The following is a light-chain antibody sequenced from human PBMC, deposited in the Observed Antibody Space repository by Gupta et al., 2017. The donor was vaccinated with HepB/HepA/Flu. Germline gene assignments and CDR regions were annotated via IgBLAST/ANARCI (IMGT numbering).Light chain of an antibody. CDR3: CSYAGSFTYV. Sequence: SAMTKPRSVSGSPGQSVTIPCTGTSSDVGTYDYVSWYQLHPGKAPKLMIYDVSKRPSGVPDRFSGSKSGNTASLTISGLQAEDEADYYCCSYAGSFTYVFGTGTEVTVL. V-gene: IGLV2-11*01. J-gene: IGLJ1*01. CDR2: DVS. CDR1: SSDVGTYDY.